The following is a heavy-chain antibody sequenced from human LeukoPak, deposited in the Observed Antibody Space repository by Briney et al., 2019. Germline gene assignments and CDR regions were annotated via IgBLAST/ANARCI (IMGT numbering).Heavy chain of an antibody. D-gene: IGHD1-26*01. CDR2: ISSSGSTI. J-gene: IGHJ6*03. CDR1: GFTFSDYY. V-gene: IGHV3-11*01. CDR3: ARVVGATVYYYYYYMDV. Sequence: GGSLRLSCAASGFTFSDYYMSWIRQAPGKGLEWVSYISSSGSTIYYADSVKGRFTISRDNAKNSLYLQMNSLRAEDTAVYYCARVVGATVYYYYYYMDVWGKGTTVTISS.